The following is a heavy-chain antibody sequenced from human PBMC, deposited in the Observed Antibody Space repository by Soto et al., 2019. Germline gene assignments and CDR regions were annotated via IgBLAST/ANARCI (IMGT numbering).Heavy chain of an antibody. CDR3: AKPPLLDAFDI. D-gene: IGHD2-21*02. J-gene: IGHJ3*02. V-gene: IGHV3-23*01. CDR1: GFTFSSYA. Sequence: EVQLLESGGGLVQPGGSLRLSCAASGFTFSSYAMSWVRQAPGKGLEWVAAISGSGGSTYYADSVKGRFTISRDNSKNTLYLHMTSLSDEDTDVYYCAKPPLLDAFDIWGQGTMVTVSS. CDR2: ISGSGGST.